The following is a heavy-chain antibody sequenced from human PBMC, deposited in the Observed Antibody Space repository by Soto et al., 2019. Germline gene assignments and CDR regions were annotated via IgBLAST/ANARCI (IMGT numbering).Heavy chain of an antibody. D-gene: IGHD6-19*01. J-gene: IGHJ5*02. CDR3: AGMPYTSGLRFDP. CDR1: GDSYSISTYS. V-gene: IGHV4-30-2*01. Sequence: PSETLSLTCNMSGDSYSISTYSWSWIRQPPGKALQWIGFIYQSGVTSYNSSLASRVSISLDRSNNQCSLKLKSVTAADTAVYFCAGMPYTSGLRFDPWGPGTLVT. CDR2: IYQSGVT.